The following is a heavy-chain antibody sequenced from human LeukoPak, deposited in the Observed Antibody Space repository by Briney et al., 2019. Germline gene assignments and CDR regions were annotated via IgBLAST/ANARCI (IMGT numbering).Heavy chain of an antibody. J-gene: IGHJ6*02. CDR3: ANGAAMDPMDV. Sequence: GGSLRLSCAASGFTFISYDMHWVRQAPGKGLEWVAVIWYDGSNKYYADSVKGRFTISRDNSKNTLYLQMNSLRAEDTAVYYCANGAAMDPMDVWGQGTTVTVSS. CDR1: GFTFISYD. CDR2: IWYDGSNK. V-gene: IGHV3-33*08. D-gene: IGHD2-2*01.